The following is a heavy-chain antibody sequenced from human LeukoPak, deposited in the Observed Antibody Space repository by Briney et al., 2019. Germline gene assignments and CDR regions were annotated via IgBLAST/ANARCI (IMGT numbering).Heavy chain of an antibody. J-gene: IGHJ4*02. CDR1: GFTFSSHG. CDR2: IWFDGSKE. CDR3: ARHTGFCVDY. D-gene: IGHD3-10*01. Sequence: GGSLRLSCAASGFTFSSHGMHWVRQAPGKGLEWVADIWFDGSKEHYADSVKGRFTISRDDSKSTLFLQMKSLRAEDTAVYYCARHTGFCVDYWGQGTLVTVSS. V-gene: IGHV3-33*01.